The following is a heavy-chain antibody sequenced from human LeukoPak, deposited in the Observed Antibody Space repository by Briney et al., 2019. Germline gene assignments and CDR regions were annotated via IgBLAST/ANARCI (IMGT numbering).Heavy chain of an antibody. J-gene: IGHJ4*02. CDR2: IYYSGST. CDR1: GGSISSYF. Sequence: SETLSLTCTVSGGSISSYFWNWIRQPPGKGLEWIGYIYYSGSTNYNPSLKSRVTITVDTSKNQFSLKLSSVTAADTAVYYCARSQNYYGSGDYWSQGTLVTVSS. D-gene: IGHD3-10*01. CDR3: ARSQNYYGSGDY. V-gene: IGHV4-59*01.